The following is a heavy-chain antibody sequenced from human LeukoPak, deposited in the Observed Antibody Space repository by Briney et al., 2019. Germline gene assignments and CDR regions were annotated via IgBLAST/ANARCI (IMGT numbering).Heavy chain of an antibody. D-gene: IGHD5-12*01. CDR1: GYTFTSYA. V-gene: IGHV1-3*01. CDR3: ARKTVATVLDY. CDR2: INAGNGNT. J-gene: IGHJ4*02. Sequence: ASVKVSCKASGYTFTSYAMHWVRQAPGQRLEWMGWINAGNGNTKHSQKFQGRVTITRDTSASTAYMELSSLRSEDTAVYYCARKTVATVLDYWGQGTLVTVSS.